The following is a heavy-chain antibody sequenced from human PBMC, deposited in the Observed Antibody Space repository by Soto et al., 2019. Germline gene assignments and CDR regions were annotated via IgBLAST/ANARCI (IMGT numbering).Heavy chain of an antibody. CDR1: GFTFSSYA. D-gene: IGHD3-9*01. V-gene: IGHV3-23*01. J-gene: IGHJ4*02. CDR3: AKDVPQPYDILTGFSRTEADY. Sequence: GGSLRLSCAASGFTFSSYAMSWVRQAPGKGLEWVSAISGSGGSTYYADSVKGRFTISRDNSKNTLYLQMNSLRAEDTAVYYCAKDVPQPYDILTGFSRTEADYWGQGTLVTVSS. CDR2: ISGSGGST.